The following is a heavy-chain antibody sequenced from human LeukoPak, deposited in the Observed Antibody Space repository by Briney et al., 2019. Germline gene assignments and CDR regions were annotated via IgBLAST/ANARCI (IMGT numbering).Heavy chain of an antibody. Sequence: PGRSLRLSCAASGFTFSSYGMHWVRQAPGKGLEWVAGISYDGSNKYYADSVKGRFTISRDNSKNTLYLQMNSLRAEDTAVYYCAKQLGYCSDGSCYFPYWGQGTLVTVSS. CDR2: ISYDGSNK. CDR3: AKQLGYCSDGSCYFPY. J-gene: IGHJ4*02. V-gene: IGHV3-30*18. D-gene: IGHD2-15*01. CDR1: GFTFSSYG.